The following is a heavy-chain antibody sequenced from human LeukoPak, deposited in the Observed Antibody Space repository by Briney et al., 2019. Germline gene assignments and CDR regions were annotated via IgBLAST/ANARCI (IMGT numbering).Heavy chain of an antibody. Sequence: PGGSLRLSCAASGFTFGSYSMHWVRQAPGKGLEWVSSISSSSSYIYYADSVKGRFTISRDNAKNSLYLQMNSLRAEDTAVYYCARVADMVRGVIHYYFGYWGQGTLVTVSS. J-gene: IGHJ4*02. CDR3: ARVADMVRGVIHYYFGY. D-gene: IGHD3-10*01. CDR2: ISSSSSYI. CDR1: GFTFGSYS. V-gene: IGHV3-21*01.